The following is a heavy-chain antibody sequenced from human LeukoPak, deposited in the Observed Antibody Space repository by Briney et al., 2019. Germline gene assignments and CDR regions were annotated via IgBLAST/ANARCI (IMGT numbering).Heavy chain of an antibody. D-gene: IGHD3-10*01. CDR3: ARDLGPVRGVLQSPFDY. V-gene: IGHV3-21*01. CDR2: ISSSSSYI. Sequence: GGSLRLSCAASGFTFSSYSMNWVRQAPGKGLEWVSSISSSSSYIYYADSVKGRFTISRDNAKNSLYLQMNSLRAEDTAVYYCARDLGPVRGVLQSPFDYWGQGTLVTVSS. CDR1: GFTFSSYS. J-gene: IGHJ4*02.